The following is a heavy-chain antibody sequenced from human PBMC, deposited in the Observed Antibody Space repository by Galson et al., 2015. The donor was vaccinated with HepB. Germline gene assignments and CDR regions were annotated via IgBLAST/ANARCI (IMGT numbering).Heavy chain of an antibody. CDR1: GGSIISYY. CDR3: ARGGLRTFDY. CDR2: IYYTGIT. Sequence: SETLSLTCTVSGGSIISYYWSWVRQPPGKGLEWIGYIYYTGITNYNPSLKSRVAISVDTSKTQFSLKLSSVTAADTAVYYCARGGLRTFDYWGQGTLVTVSS. J-gene: IGHJ4*02. D-gene: IGHD5-12*01. V-gene: IGHV4-59*01.